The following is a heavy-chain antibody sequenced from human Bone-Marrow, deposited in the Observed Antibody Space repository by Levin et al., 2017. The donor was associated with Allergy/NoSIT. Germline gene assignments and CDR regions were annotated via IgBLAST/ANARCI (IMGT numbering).Heavy chain of an antibody. CDR2: INSDGSKT. D-gene: IGHD3-3*01. CDR1: GFTFSDYW. Sequence: ETLSLTCAASGFTFSDYWMHWVRQAPGKGLVWVSNINSDGSKTRYADSVKGRFTISRDNGRNTLYLQMNSLRVDDTAVYYCVRHPTYYDFWSGYPYSWFDLWGQGTLVTVSS. CDR3: VRHPTYYDFWSGYPYSWFDL. J-gene: IGHJ5*02. V-gene: IGHV3-74*01.